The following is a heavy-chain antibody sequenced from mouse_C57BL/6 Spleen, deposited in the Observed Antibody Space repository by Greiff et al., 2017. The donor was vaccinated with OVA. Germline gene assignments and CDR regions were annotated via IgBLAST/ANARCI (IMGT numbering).Heavy chain of an antibody. CDR2: INPSTGGT. CDR1: GYSFTGYY. CDR3: ARGGYDAYFDV. J-gene: IGHJ1*03. V-gene: IGHV1-43*01. Sequence: EVQLVESGPELVKPGASVKISCKASGYSFTGYYMHWVKQSSEKSLEWIGEINPSTGGTSYNQKFKGKATLTVDKSSSTVYMQLKSLTSEDSAVYYCARGGYDAYFDVWGTGTTVTVSS. D-gene: IGHD2-2*01.